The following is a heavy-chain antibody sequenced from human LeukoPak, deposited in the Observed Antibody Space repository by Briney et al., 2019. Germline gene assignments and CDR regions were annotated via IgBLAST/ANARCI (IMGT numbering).Heavy chain of an antibody. V-gene: IGHV3-66*01. D-gene: IGHD1-26*01. CDR3: ARGSPFDD. CDR2: IYSGGST. Sequence: PGGSLILSCEVSGFNISANYLSWVRQAPGKGLVWVSGIYSGGSTYYADSVKGRFTISRDIPKNMVYLQMISLRAEDTAVYYCARGSPFDDWGQGTLVTVSS. CDR1: GFNISANY. J-gene: IGHJ4*02.